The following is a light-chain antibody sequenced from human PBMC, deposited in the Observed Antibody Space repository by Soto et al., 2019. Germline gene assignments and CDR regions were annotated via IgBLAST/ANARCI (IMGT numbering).Light chain of an antibody. CDR1: SSDVGYYDS. J-gene: IGLJ2*01. CDR2: DVY. Sequence: QSVLTQPTSVSGSPGQSITISCTGTSSDVGYYDSVSWYQRHPDKAPKLIIYDVYSRPAGVSNRFSGSKSGHTASLTISGLQAEDEADYYSSSRPYTDTHVLFGGGTKLTVL. CDR3: SSRPYTDTHVL. V-gene: IGLV2-14*01.